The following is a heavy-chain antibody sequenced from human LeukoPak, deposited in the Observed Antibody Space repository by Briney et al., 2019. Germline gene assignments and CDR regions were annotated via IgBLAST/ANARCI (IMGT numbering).Heavy chain of an antibody. CDR2: ISYDGSNK. J-gene: IGHJ6*01. D-gene: IGHD1-20*01. V-gene: IGHV3-30*18. Sequence: GGSLRLSCAASGFTFSSYGMHWVRQAPGKGLEWVAVISYDGSNKYYADSVKGRFTISRDNSKNTLYLQMNSLRAEDTAVYYCAKSGGYNWDYYYLKEVRGQRTTVTVSS. CDR1: GFTFSSYG. CDR3: AKSGGYNWDYYYLKEV.